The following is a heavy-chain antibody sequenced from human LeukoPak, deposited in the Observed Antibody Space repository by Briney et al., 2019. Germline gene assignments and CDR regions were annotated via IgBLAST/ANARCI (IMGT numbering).Heavy chain of an antibody. V-gene: IGHV4-61*02. CDR3: ATGYGKLDS. CDR1: GGSISSGSYY. J-gene: IGHJ5*01. CDR2: IYASGNI. D-gene: IGHD2-15*01. Sequence: SEALSLTCTVSGGSISSGSYYWSWIRQPAGKGLEWIGRIYASGNINYNPSLKSRVTISVDTSKNQFSLKLSSVTAADTAVYYCATGYGKLDSWGQGTLVTVSS.